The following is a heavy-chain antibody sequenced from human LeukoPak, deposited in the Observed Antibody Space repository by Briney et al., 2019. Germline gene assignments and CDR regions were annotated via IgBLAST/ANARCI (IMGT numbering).Heavy chain of an antibody. D-gene: IGHD3-22*01. V-gene: IGHV4-59*01. CDR2: IYYSGST. J-gene: IGHJ4*02. CDR1: GGSISSYY. Sequence: SETLSLTCTVSGGSISSYYWSWIRQPPGKGLEWIGYIYYSGSTNYNPSLKSRVTISVDTSKNQFSLKLSSVTAADTAVYYCARIFYYDSSGYYSYYFDYWGQGTLVTVSS. CDR3: ARIFYYDSSGYYSYYFDY.